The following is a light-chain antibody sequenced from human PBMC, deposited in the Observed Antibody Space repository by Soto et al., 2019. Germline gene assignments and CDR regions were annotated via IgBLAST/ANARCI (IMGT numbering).Light chain of an antibody. CDR3: QQLSNYPYT. Sequence: DIQMTQSPSTLSASVGDTVTITCRASESISSWLAWYQEKPGKAPNLLIYAASTLRSGVPSRFSGSGSGTEFTLTISSLQPEDFATYYCQQLSNYPYTFGQGTKLEIK. J-gene: IGKJ2*01. CDR2: AAS. V-gene: IGKV1-9*01. CDR1: ESISSW.